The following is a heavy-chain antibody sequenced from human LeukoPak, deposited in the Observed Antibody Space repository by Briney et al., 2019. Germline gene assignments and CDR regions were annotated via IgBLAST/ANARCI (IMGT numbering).Heavy chain of an antibody. CDR1: GYTFTGYY. V-gene: IGHV1-2*02. CDR2: INPNSGGT. J-gene: IGHJ4*02. CDR3: ARDYYDSSGYYYVLDY. D-gene: IGHD3-22*01. Sequence: ASVKVSCKASGYTFTGYYMHWVRQAPGQGLEWMGWINPNSGGTNYAQKFQGRVTMTRDTSISTAYVELSRLRSDDTAVYYCARDYYDSSGYYYVLDYWGQGTLVTVSS.